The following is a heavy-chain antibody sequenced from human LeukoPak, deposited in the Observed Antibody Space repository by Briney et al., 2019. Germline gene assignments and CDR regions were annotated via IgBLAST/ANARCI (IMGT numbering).Heavy chain of an antibody. V-gene: IGHV3-7*01. Sequence: GGSLRLSCAASGFTFSSYWMSWVRQAPGKGLEWVANIKQDGSEKYYVDSVKGRFTISRDNAKNSLYLQINSLRAEDTAVYYCAKDASRLVAATKVTRPNYYYYGMDVWGQGTTVTVSS. J-gene: IGHJ6*02. CDR1: GFTFSSYW. CDR2: IKQDGSEK. CDR3: AKDASRLVAATKVTRPNYYYYGMDV. D-gene: IGHD2-15*01.